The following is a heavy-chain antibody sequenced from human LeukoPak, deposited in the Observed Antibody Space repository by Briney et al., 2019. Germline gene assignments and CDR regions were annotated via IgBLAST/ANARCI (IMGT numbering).Heavy chain of an antibody. J-gene: IGHJ4*02. V-gene: IGHV3-21*01. D-gene: IGHD3-10*01. CDR3: ARGPRGHYGSGGVLDY. Sequence: PGGSLRLSCAASGFTFSSYSMNWVRQAPGKGLEWVSSISSSGSYIYYADSVKGRFTISRDNAKNSLYLQMNSLRAEDTAVYYCARGPRGHYGSGGVLDYWGQGTLVTVSS. CDR2: ISSSGSYI. CDR1: GFTFSSYS.